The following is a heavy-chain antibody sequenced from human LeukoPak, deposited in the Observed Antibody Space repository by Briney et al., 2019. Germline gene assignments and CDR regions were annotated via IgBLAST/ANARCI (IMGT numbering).Heavy chain of an antibody. CDR1: GYSISSGFY. Sequence: SETLSLTCTVSGYSISSGFYWGWIRQPPGKGLEWIGSIYHSGSTYYNPSLKSRVTISVDTSKNQFSLKLSSVTAADTAVYYCATIDPGPDDAFDIWGQGTMVTVSS. D-gene: IGHD7-27*01. CDR2: IYHSGST. J-gene: IGHJ3*02. CDR3: ATIDPGPDDAFDI. V-gene: IGHV4-38-2*02.